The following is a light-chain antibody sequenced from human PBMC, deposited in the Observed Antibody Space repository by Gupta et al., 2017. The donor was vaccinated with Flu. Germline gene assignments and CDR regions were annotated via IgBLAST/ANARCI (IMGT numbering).Light chain of an antibody. CDR2: DTS. Sequence: QSALTQPPSLSGSPGQSVTISCTGTSSDVGGYNYASWYQQHPGKAPQGMIFDTSKRHSGVPDRGSGSKSGKDESAPTSGVEDEDEEDDYCCQFEDSYTGVFGGGTKLTVL. V-gene: IGLV2-11*01. CDR3: CQFEDSYTGV. J-gene: IGLJ3*02. CDR1: SSDVGGYNY.